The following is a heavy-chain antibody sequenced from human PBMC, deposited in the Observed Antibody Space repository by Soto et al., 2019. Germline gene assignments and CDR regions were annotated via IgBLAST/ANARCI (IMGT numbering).Heavy chain of an antibody. CDR3: ARGMTPPGAPAWYYFDS. CDR2: FSLSGTT. D-gene: IGHD2-8*02. Sequence: SETLSLTCSVSGASIAGSSYWSWIRQPAGKGLEWIGRFSLSGTTNYSPSLRSRVTMSADVSKNQFSLRLTSVTAADTALYYCARGMTPPGAPAWYYFDSWGQGTLVTVSS. V-gene: IGHV4-4*07. J-gene: IGHJ4*02. CDR1: GASIAGSSY.